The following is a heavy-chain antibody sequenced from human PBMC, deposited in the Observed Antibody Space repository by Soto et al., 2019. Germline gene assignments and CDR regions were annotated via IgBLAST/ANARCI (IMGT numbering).Heavy chain of an antibody. CDR2: IIPIFGTA. V-gene: IGHV1-69*13. CDR1: GGTFSSYA. Sequence: GASVKVSCKASGGTFSSYAISWVRQAPGQGLEWMGGIIPIFGTANYAQKFQGRVTITADESTSTAYMELSSLRSEDTAMYYCARPIGALSTTDFTYWGQGTLVTVSS. D-gene: IGHD3-22*01. J-gene: IGHJ4*02. CDR3: ARPIGALSTTDFTY.